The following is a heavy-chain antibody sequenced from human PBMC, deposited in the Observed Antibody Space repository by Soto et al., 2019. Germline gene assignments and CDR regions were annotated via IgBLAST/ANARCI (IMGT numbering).Heavy chain of an antibody. V-gene: IGHV1-18*01. J-gene: IGHJ5*02. Sequence: QVQLVQSGAEVKKPGASVKVSCKASGYTFTSYGISWVRQAPGQGLEWMGWISAYNGNTNHAQKVPGRLTMTTDTPTSTAYMELRSLRSDDTAVYYCARDPPYRSGWYARFAPWGQGTLVTVSS. CDR3: ARDPPYRSGWYARFAP. CDR2: ISAYNGNT. CDR1: GYTFTSYG. D-gene: IGHD6-19*01.